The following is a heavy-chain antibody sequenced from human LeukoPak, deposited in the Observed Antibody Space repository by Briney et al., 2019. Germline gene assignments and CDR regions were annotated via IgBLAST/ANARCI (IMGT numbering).Heavy chain of an antibody. CDR1: GGTFSSYA. D-gene: IGHD1-26*01. V-gene: IGHV1-69*04. CDR3: ARGEVGATGWFDP. CDR2: IIPILGIA. Sequence: SVKVSCKASGGTFSSYAISWVRQAPGQGLEWMGRIIPILGIANYAQKFQGRVTITADKSTSTAYMELSSLRSEDTAVYYCARGEVGATGWFDPWGQGTLVTVSS. J-gene: IGHJ5*02.